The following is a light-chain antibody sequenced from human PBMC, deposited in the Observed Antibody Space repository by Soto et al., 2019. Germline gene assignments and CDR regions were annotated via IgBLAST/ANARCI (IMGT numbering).Light chain of an antibody. Sequence: DIQTPQSHSPLSASVGDRVTLTGRASQSISSWLAWYKKKPGKAPKLLIYKASSLESGVPSRFSGSGSGTEFTLTISSLQPDDFATYYCQQYNSYSWKCGQGTKVDIK. V-gene: IGKV1-5*03. CDR2: KAS. CDR3: QQYNSYSWK. CDR1: QSISSW. J-gene: IGKJ1*01.